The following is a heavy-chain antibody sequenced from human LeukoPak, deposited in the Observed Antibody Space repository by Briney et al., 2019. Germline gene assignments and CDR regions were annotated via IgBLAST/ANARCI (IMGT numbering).Heavy chain of an antibody. D-gene: IGHD1-26*01. CDR2: INSEGTST. Sequence: SGGSLRLSCAASGFTFSSYWMHWVRQAPGKGLVWVSRINSEGTSTSYADSVKGRFTISRDNAENTLYLQMNSLRAEDTALYYSARYSESYHAIDYWGQGTLVTVSS. J-gene: IGHJ4*02. V-gene: IGHV3-74*01. CDR1: GFTFSSYW. CDR3: ARYSESYHAIDY.